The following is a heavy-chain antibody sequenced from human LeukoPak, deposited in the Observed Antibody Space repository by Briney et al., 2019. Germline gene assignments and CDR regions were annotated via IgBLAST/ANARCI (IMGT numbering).Heavy chain of an antibody. J-gene: IGHJ3*02. CDR3: ARVISGGCSSTSCYSTVNDAFDI. Sequence: SVKVSCKASGGTFSSYAISWVRQAPGQGLEWMGGIIPIFGTANYAQKFQGRVTITADESTSTAYMELSSLRSEDTAVYYCARVISGGCSSTSCYSTVNDAFDIWGQGTMVTVSS. CDR1: GGTFSSYA. CDR2: IIPIFGTA. V-gene: IGHV1-69*13. D-gene: IGHD2-2*01.